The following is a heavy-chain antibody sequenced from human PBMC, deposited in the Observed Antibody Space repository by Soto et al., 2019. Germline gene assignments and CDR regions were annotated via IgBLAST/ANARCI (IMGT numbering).Heavy chain of an antibody. CDR2: ISGSGGST. J-gene: IGHJ4*02. CDR1: GHTFHNYA. V-gene: IGHV3-23*01. D-gene: IGHD2-2*01. Sequence: EVQLLESGGGLEQPGGSLRLSCVGSGHTFHNYAMTWVRQAPGKGLEWVSGISGSGGSTYYADSVRGRFTISRDDSKNTLYLQMNSLRAEVTAVYYCAKVSRGIGVVPAALNWGQGTRVTVSS. CDR3: AKVSRGIGVVPAALN.